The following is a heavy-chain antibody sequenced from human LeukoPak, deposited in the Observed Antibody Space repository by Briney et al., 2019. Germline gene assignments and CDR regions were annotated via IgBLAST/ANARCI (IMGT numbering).Heavy chain of an antibody. CDR2: IIPIFGTA. D-gene: IGHD5-18*01. J-gene: IGHJ4*02. CDR3: ARDGDSTAMVS. V-gene: IGHV1-69*13. Sequence: ASVTVSCKASGGTFSSYAISWVRQAPGQGLEWMGGIIPIFGTANYAQKFQGRVTITADESTSTAYMELSSLRSEDTAVYYCARDGDSTAMVSWGQGTPVTVSS. CDR1: GGTFSSYA.